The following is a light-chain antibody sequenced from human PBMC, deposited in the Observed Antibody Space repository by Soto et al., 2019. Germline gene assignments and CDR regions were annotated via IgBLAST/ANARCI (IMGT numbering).Light chain of an antibody. J-gene: IGLJ1*01. Sequence: QSVLTQPASVSGSPGQSITISCPGTGSDVGGYKYVSWYQQLPGKAPKLMIYDVSYRPSGVSDRFSGSKSGNTASLIISGFQAEDEADYYCSSYASSSPFVFGTGTKVTVL. CDR3: SSYASSSPFV. CDR2: DVS. V-gene: IGLV2-14*01. CDR1: GSDVGGYKY.